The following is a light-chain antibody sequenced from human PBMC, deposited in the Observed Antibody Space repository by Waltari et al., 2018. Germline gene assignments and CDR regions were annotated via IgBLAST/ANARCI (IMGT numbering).Light chain of an antibody. J-gene: IGKJ5*01. Sequence: TWRASRVIDSYGNWNQRRPGRAPKLLIEDASTLQREVPTRFSGGGSGTDFTLTINNLQPEDFATYFCQQSYSPPFTFGQGTRLEI. CDR1: RVIDSY. CDR3: QQSYSPPFT. V-gene: IGKV1-39*01. CDR2: DAS.